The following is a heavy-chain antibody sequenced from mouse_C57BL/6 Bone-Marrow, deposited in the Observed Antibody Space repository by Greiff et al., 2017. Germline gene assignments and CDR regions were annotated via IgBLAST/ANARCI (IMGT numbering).Heavy chain of an antibody. V-gene: IGHV5-9*01. J-gene: IGHJ2*01. CDR2: ISGGGGNT. CDR3: ARQGGDKYFDY. CDR1: GFTFSSYT. D-gene: IGHD3-3*01. Sequence: EVQGVASGGGLVKPGGSLKLSCAASGFTFSSYTMSWVRQTPEKRLEWVATISGGGGNTYYPDSVKGRFTISRDNAKNTLYLQMSSLRSEDTALYYCARQGGDKYFDYWGQGTTLTVSS.